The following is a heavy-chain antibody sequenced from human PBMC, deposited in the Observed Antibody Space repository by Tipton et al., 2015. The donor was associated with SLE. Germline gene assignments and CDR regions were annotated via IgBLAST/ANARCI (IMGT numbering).Heavy chain of an antibody. CDR2: INHSGST. J-gene: IGHJ4*02. CDR1: GFTFSSYA. CDR3: ARSAEYYYGSGHFDY. D-gene: IGHD3-10*01. V-gene: IGHV4-34*01. Sequence: LRLSCAASGFTFSSYAMTWVRQAPGKGLEWIGEINHSGSTNYNPSLKSRVTISVDTSKNQFSLKLSSVTAADTAVYYCARSAEYYYGSGHFDYWGQGTLVTVSS.